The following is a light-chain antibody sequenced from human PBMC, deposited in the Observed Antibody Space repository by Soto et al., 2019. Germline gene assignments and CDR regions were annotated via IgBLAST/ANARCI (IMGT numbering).Light chain of an antibody. J-gene: IGKJ5*01. CDR2: GAS. Sequence: EIVLTQSPGTLSLSPGERATLSCRASQSVSSSYLAWYQQKPGQAPRLLIYGASSRATGIPDRFSGSGSETDFTLTISRLEPEDFALDVCQQYGNPRITFGQGTRLEIK. CDR3: QQYGNPRIT. CDR1: QSVSSSY. V-gene: IGKV3-20*01.